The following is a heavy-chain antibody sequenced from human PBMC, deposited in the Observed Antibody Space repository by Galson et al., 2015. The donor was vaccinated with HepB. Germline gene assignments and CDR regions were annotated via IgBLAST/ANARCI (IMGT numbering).Heavy chain of an antibody. D-gene: IGHD2-2*01. CDR3: AKCPNLCSSTSCRYTSYYYYMDV. J-gene: IGHJ6*03. V-gene: IGHV3-23*01. CDR2: ISGSGGSA. Sequence: ALRLSCAASGFTFSSYAMSWVRQAPGKGLEWVSAISGSGGSAYYADSVKGRFTISRDNSKNTLYLQMNSLRAEDTAVYYCAKCPNLCSSTSCRYTSYYYYMDVWGKGTTATVSS. CDR1: GFTFSSYA.